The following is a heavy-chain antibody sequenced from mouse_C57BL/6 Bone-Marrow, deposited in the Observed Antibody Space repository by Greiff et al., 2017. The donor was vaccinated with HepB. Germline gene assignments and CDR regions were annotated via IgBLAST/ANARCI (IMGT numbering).Heavy chain of an antibody. CDR1: GYSFTDYN. Sequence: EVKLQQSGPELVKPGASVKISCKASGYSFTDYNMNWVKQSNGKSLEWIGVINPNYGTTSYNQKFKGKATLTVDQSSSTAYTQLNSLTSEDSAVYYCAREGNWDRDYFDYWGQGTTLTVSS. V-gene: IGHV1-39*01. J-gene: IGHJ2*01. CDR3: AREGNWDRDYFDY. D-gene: IGHD4-1*01. CDR2: INPNYGTT.